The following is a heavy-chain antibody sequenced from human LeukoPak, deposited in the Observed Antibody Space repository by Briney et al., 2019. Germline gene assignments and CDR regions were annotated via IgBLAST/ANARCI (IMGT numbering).Heavy chain of an antibody. CDR1: GFTFSSYS. CDR2: ISSSSSYI. Sequence: GGSLRLSCAASGFTFSSYSMNWVRQAPGKGLEWVSSISSSSSYIYYADSVKGRFTISRDNAMNSLYLQMNSLRAEDTAVYYCASVPSGEGGYYMDVWGKGTTVTISS. D-gene: IGHD3-10*01. CDR3: ASVPSGEGGYYMDV. J-gene: IGHJ6*03. V-gene: IGHV3-21*01.